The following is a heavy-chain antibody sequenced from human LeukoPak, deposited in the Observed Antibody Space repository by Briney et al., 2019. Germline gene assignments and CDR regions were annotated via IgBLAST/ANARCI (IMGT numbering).Heavy chain of an antibody. CDR2: ISYDGSNK. V-gene: IGHV3-30*18. J-gene: IGHJ4*02. CDR1: GFTFSSYG. Sequence: GGSLRLSCAASGFTFSSYGMHWVRQAPGKGLEWVAVISYDGSNKYYADSVKGRFTISRDNSKNTLYLQMNSLRAEDTAVYYCAKPSYDILTSSHDYWGQGTLVTVSS. D-gene: IGHD3-9*01. CDR3: AKPSYDILTSSHDY.